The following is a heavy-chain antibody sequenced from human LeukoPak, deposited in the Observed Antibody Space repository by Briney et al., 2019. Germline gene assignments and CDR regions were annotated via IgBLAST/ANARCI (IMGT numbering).Heavy chain of an antibody. CDR2: IYTSGST. J-gene: IGHJ4*02. CDR1: GGSISSGSYY. CDR3: ARDLEGDFFDY. V-gene: IGHV4-61*02. Sequence: SETLSLTRTVSGGSISSGSYYWSWIRQPAGKGLEWIGRIYTSGSTNYNPSLKSRVTISVDTSKNQFSLKLSSVTAADTAVYYCARDLEGDFFDYWGQGTLVTVSS.